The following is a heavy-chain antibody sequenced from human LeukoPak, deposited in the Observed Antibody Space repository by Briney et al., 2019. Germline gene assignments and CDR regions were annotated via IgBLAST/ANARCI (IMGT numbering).Heavy chain of an antibody. D-gene: IGHD3-22*01. CDR1: GYTFTSYG. CDR2: ISAYNGNT. J-gene: IGHJ3*02. CDR3: ARVLYDSSGHRLAGDAFDI. Sequence: GASVKVSCKASGYTFTSYGISWVRQAPGQGLEWMGWISAYNGNTNYAQKLQGRVTMTTDTSTSTAYMELRSLRSDDTAVYYCARVLYDSSGHRLAGDAFDIWGQGTMVTVSS. V-gene: IGHV1-18*01.